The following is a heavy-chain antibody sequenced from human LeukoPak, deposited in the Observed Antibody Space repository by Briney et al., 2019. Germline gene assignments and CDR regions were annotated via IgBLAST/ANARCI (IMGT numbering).Heavy chain of an antibody. J-gene: IGHJ1*01. D-gene: IGHD6-13*01. CDR1: GGSFSGYY. CDR3: ARVAAGIGFFQH. Sequence: KTSETLSLTCAVYGGSFSGYYWSWIRQPPGKGLEWIGNIHHSGSTYYNPSLKSRVTISVDTSKNQSSLKLTSVTAADTAVYYCARVAAGIGFFQHWGQGTLVTVSS. V-gene: IGHV4-34*01. CDR2: IHHSGST.